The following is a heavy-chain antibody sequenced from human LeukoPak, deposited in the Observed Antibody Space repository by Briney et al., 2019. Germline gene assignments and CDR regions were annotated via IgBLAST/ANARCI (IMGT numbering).Heavy chain of an antibody. J-gene: IGHJ4*02. CDR2: INPNSGGT. CDR3: ARSYDILTGRDY. V-gene: IGHV1-2*02. D-gene: IGHD3-9*01. Sequence: ASVKVSCKASRYTFTGYYMHWVRQAPGQGLEWMGWINPNSGGTNYAQKFQGRVTMTRDTSISTAYMELSRLRSDDAAVYYCARSYDILTGRDYWGQGTLVTVSS. CDR1: RYTFTGYY.